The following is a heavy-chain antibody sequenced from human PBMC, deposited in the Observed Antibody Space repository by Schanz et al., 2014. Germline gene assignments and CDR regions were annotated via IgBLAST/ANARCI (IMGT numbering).Heavy chain of an antibody. D-gene: IGHD3-22*01. Sequence: QVPLQESGPGLVKPSQTLSLTCDVSGGSISSGAYSWSWIWQPPGKGLEWIGYIYYSGATYYNPSLKSRLTMSVDTSKNQISLKLNSVTAADTAVYYCARLGGYIFDYWGQGTLVTVSS. CDR3: ARLGGYIFDY. CDR2: IYYSGAT. CDR1: GGSISSGAYS. J-gene: IGHJ4*02. V-gene: IGHV4-31*11.